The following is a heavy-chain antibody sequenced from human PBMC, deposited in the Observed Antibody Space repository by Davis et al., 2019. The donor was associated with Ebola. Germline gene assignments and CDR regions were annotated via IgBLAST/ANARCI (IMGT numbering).Heavy chain of an antibody. CDR1: GGSFSGYD. Sequence: SEPLSLPCAVYGGSFSGYDWSWIRQPPGKGREWIGAINHSGSTNYNPSLKSRVTISVDTSKNQFSLKLSSVTAADTAVYYCARLLGPDDYWGQGTLVTVSS. D-gene: IGHD2/OR15-2a*01. CDR2: INHSGST. J-gene: IGHJ4*02. CDR3: ARLLGPDDY. V-gene: IGHV4-34*01.